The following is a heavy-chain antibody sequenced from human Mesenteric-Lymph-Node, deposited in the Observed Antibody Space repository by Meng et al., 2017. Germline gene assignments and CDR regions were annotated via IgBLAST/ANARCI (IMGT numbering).Heavy chain of an antibody. CDR3: ARTHFYDSSNYGFDY. CDR2: ISYSGST. V-gene: IGHV4-30-4*01. Sequence: QVQMQESGPVLVKPSQTLSLTCTVSGGSISSGDYYWSWLRQPQGMGLEWIGYISYSGSTYYNPSLKSRVTISVDTSKNQFSLTLSSVTAADTAVYYCARTHFYDSSNYGFDYWGQGTLVTVSS. CDR1: GGSISSGDYY. J-gene: IGHJ4*02. D-gene: IGHD3-22*01.